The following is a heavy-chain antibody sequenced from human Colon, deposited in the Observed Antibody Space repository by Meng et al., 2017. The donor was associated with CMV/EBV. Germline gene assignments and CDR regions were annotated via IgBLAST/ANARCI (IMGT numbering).Heavy chain of an antibody. Sequence: ISRGGYYWSWIRQHPGKGLEWIGYIYYSGSTYYNPSLKSRVTISVDTSKNQFSLKLSSVTAADTAVYYCARVTVRRYCSSTSCFPFDYWGQGTLVTVSS. CDR3: ARVTVRRYCSSTSCFPFDY. V-gene: IGHV4-31*02. CDR1: ISRGGYY. CDR2: IYYSGST. D-gene: IGHD2-2*01. J-gene: IGHJ4*02.